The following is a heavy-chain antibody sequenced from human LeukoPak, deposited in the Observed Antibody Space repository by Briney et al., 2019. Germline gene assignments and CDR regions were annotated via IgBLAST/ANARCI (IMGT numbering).Heavy chain of an antibody. J-gene: IGHJ4*02. V-gene: IGHV3-9*01. CDR1: GFTFDDYA. CDR3: ATVGSGYTNLLSSFDY. Sequence: GGSLRLSCAASGFTFDDYAMHWVRQAPGKGLEWVSGISGNSGSIGYADSVKGRFTISRDNAKNSLYLQMNSLRAEDTALYYCATVGSGYTNLLSSFDYWGPGTLVTVSS. CDR2: ISGNSGSI. D-gene: IGHD5-12*01.